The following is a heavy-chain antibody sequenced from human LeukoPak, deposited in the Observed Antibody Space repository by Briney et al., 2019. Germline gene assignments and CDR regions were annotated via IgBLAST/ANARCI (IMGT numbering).Heavy chain of an antibody. D-gene: IGHD2-15*01. Sequence: PGGSLRLSCVGSGFTFRSQAMSWVRQAPEKGLEFVSGIYENGGTTYYADSVKGRFTISRDNSRNTLYLQMNSLRAEDSATFYCAKNRGAIGGSIGYWGQGTLVTVSS. CDR2: IYENGGTT. CDR3: AKNRGAIGGSIGY. V-gene: IGHV3-23*01. CDR1: GFTFRSQA. J-gene: IGHJ4*01.